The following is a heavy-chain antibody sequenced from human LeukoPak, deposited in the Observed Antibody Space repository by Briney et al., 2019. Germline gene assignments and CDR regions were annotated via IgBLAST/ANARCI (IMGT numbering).Heavy chain of an antibody. J-gene: IGHJ4*02. D-gene: IGHD3-22*01. CDR1: GGSISSGGYY. V-gene: IGHV4-31*03. CDR3: ARYYDSSGYYRYFDY. Sequence: SGTLSLTCTVSGGSISSGGYYWSWIRQHPGKGLEWIGYIYYSGSTYYNPPLKSRVTISVDTSKNQFSLKLSSVTAADTAVYYCARYYDSSGYYRYFDYWGQGTLVTVSS. CDR2: IYYSGST.